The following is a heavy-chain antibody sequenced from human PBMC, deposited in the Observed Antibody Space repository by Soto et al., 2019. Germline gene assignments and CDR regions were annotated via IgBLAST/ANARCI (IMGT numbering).Heavy chain of an antibody. D-gene: IGHD3-22*01. CDR1: GFTFDDYA. J-gene: IGHJ1*01. CDR3: AKDKVASSGYPQYFQH. CDR2: ISWNSGSI. Sequence: GGSLRLSCAASGFTFDDYAMHWVRQAPGKGLEWVSGISWNSGSIGYADSVKGRFTISRDNAKNSLYLQMNSLRAEDTALYYCAKDKVASSGYPQYFQHWGQGTLVTVSS. V-gene: IGHV3-9*01.